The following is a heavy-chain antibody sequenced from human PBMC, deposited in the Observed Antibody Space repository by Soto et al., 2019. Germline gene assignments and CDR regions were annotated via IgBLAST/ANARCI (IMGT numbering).Heavy chain of an antibody. CDR3: ARGEYFDWLPYFDY. D-gene: IGHD3-9*01. CDR2: IYYSGST. J-gene: IGHJ4*02. V-gene: IGHV4-39*01. CDR1: FGSISSSSYY. Sequence: SETLSLTCTFSFGSISSSSYYGGWIRQPPGKGLEWIGSIYYSGSTYYNPSLKSRVTISVDTSKNQFSLKLSSVTAADTAVYYCARGEYFDWLPYFDYGGQGTLVTVSS.